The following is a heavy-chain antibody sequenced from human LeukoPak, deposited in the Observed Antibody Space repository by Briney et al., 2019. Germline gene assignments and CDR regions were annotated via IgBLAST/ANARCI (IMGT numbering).Heavy chain of an antibody. CDR1: GGSISSYY. D-gene: IGHD3-10*01. CDR3: ARDRGLDGSDQLDS. V-gene: IGHV4-59*12. J-gene: IGHJ5*01. Sequence: PSGTLSLTCTVSGGSISSYYWSWIRQPPGKGLEWIGYIYYSGSTNYNPSLKSRVTMSLDMTNNQFSLKLSSVTAADTAVYYCARDRGLDGSDQLDSWGPGTLVTVSS. CDR2: IYYSGST.